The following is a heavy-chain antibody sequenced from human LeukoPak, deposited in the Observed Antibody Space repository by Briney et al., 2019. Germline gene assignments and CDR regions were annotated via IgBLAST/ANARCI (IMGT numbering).Heavy chain of an antibody. CDR3: ARVRDWDLLRLFDY. V-gene: IGHV1-2*02. CDR1: GYIFTSYG. J-gene: IGHJ4*02. CDR2: INPNSSGT. D-gene: IGHD1-26*01. Sequence: ASVKVSCKASGYIFTSYGITWVRQAPGQGLEWMGWINPNSSGTNYAQKFQGRVTMTRDTSISTTYMELSRLRFDDTAVYYCARVRDWDLLRLFDYWGQGTLVTVSS.